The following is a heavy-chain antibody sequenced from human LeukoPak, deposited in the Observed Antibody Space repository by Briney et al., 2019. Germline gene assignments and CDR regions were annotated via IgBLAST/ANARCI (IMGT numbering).Heavy chain of an antibody. CDR3: ARDGGMMAAAGDYYYYGMDV. D-gene: IGHD6-13*01. J-gene: IGHJ6*02. CDR1: GGTFSSYA. Sequence: GSSVKVSCKASGGTFSSYAISWVRQAPGQGLEWMGGIIPIFGTANYAQKFQGRVTITADESTSTAYMELSSLRSEDTAVYYCARDGGMMAAAGDYYYYGMDVWGQGTTVTVSS. V-gene: IGHV1-69*01. CDR2: IIPIFGTA.